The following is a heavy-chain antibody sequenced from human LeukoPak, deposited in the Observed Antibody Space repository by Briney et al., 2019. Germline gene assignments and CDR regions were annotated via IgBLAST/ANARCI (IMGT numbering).Heavy chain of an antibody. V-gene: IGHV3-33*01. J-gene: IGHJ4*02. CDR1: GFTFSSYV. Sequence: GGSLRLSCAASGFTFSSYVMHWVRQAPGKGLEWVAVIWYDGSNKYYADSVKGRFTITRDNSKNTLYLQMNSLRAEDTAVYYCARSAGRYFDYWGQGTLVTVSS. CDR2: IWYDGSNK. CDR3: ARSAGRYFDY. D-gene: IGHD1-26*01.